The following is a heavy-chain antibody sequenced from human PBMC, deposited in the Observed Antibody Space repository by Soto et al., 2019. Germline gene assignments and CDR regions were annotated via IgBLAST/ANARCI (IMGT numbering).Heavy chain of an antibody. CDR3: ARLHDSSGYIFDY. CDR2: VYYSGST. D-gene: IGHD3-22*01. CDR1: GGSISSYY. V-gene: IGHV4-59*01. J-gene: IGHJ4*02. Sequence: SETLSLTCTVSGGSISSYYWSWIRQPPGKGLEWIGYVYYSGSTNYNPSLKSRVTISVDTSKNQFSLKLSSVTAADTAVYYCARLHDSSGYIFDYWGQGTLVTVSS.